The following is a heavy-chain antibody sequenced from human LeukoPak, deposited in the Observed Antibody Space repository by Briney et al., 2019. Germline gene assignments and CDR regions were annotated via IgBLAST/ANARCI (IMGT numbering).Heavy chain of an antibody. V-gene: IGHV4-59*12. D-gene: IGHD6-19*01. CDR2: IYYSGST. J-gene: IGHJ4*02. Sequence: SETLSLTCTVSGGSISSYYWSWIRQPPGKGLEWIGYIYYSGSTNYNPSLKSRVTISVDTSKNQFSLKLSSVTAADTAVYYCARVSIAVAGTVVIDYWGQGTLVTVSS. CDR3: ARVSIAVAGTVVIDY. CDR1: GGSISSYY.